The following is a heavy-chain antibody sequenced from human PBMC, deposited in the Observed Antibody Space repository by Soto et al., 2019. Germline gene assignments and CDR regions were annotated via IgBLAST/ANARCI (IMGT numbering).Heavy chain of an antibody. CDR1: GFNFNTYS. CDR2: IDSTRNTV. J-gene: IGHJ4*02. CDR3: ARGTPPNY. V-gene: IGHV3-48*02. Sequence: EVQLVESGGGLVQPGGSLRLSCAASGFNFNTYSMNWVRQAPGKGLEWVSYIDSTRNTVYYADSVNGRFTISRDDAKNSLYLQMNSLRDEDTAVYSCARGTPPNYWGQGTLVTVSS.